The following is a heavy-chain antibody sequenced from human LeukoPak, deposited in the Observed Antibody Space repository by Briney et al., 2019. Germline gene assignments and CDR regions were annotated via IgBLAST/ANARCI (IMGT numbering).Heavy chain of an antibody. D-gene: IGHD6-19*01. J-gene: IGHJ3*02. V-gene: IGHV5-51*01. Sequence: GESLKISCKGSGYRFTNYWIGWVRQMPGKGLEWMGIIYPGDSYTRYSPSFQGQVTISADTSISTAYLQWSSLKALDTAMYYCARQYNTAVGAFDIWGQGTMVTVSS. CDR1: GYRFTNYW. CDR3: ARQYNTAVGAFDI. CDR2: IYPGDSYT.